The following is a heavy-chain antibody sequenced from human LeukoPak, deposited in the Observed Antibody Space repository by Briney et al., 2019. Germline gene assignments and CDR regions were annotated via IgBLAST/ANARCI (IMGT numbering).Heavy chain of an antibody. V-gene: IGHV5-51*01. D-gene: IGHD3-9*01. CDR2: IYPGDSDT. CDR1: GYSFTSYW. J-gene: IGHJ4*02. CDR3: ARWGAARLRYFDLLQDY. Sequence: GESLKISCKGSGYSFTSYWIGWVRQMPGKGLEWMGIIYPGDSDTRYSPSFQGQVTISADKSISTAYLQWSSLKASDTAMYYCARWGAARLRYFDLLQDYWGQGTLVTVSS.